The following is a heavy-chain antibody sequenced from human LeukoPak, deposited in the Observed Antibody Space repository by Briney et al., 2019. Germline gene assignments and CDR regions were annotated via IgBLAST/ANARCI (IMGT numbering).Heavy chain of an antibody. V-gene: IGHV3-7*01. J-gene: IGHJ4*02. Sequence: QAGGSLRLSCAASGFTFSSYWMSWVRQAPGKGLEWVANIKQDGNEKYYVDSVKGRFTISRDNAKNSLYLQMNSLRAEDTAVYYCARDKAVGATLFDYWGQGTLVTVSS. CDR1: GFTFSSYW. D-gene: IGHD1-26*01. CDR3: ARDKAVGATLFDY. CDR2: IKQDGNEK.